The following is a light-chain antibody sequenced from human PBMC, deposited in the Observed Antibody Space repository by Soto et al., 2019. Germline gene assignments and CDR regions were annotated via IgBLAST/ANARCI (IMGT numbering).Light chain of an antibody. CDR1: GSSIGSNY. CDR2: RNN. J-gene: IGLJ1*01. V-gene: IGLV1-47*01. CDR3: ATWDDSLSGPV. Sequence: QSVLTQPPSASGTPGQRVTITCSGSGSSIGSNYVYWYQELPGMAPKLLIYRNNQRPSGVPDRFSGSKSATSASLAISGLRSDDDADYYCATWDDSLSGPVFGPGTKVTVL.